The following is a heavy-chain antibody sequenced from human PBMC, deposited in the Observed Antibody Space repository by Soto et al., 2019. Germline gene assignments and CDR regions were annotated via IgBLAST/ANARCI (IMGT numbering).Heavy chain of an antibody. CDR1: GYTFTSYA. CDR3: ARSGGYSSGWYRSRSYWYFDL. D-gene: IGHD6-19*01. V-gene: IGHV1-3*01. Sequence: QVQLVQSGAEVKKPGASVKVSCKASGYTFTSYAMHWVRQAPGQRLEWMGWINAGNGNTKYSQKFQGRVTITRDTSASTAYMELSSLRSEDTAVYYCARSGGYSSGWYRSRSYWYFDLWGRGTLVTVSS. CDR2: INAGNGNT. J-gene: IGHJ2*01.